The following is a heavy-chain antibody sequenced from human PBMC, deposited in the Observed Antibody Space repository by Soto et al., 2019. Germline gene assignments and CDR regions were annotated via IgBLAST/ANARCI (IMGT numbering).Heavy chain of an antibody. CDR3: AREVGYCTNGVCYTSHGMDV. Sequence: SETLSLTCTVSGGSISIYYWSWIRHPPGKGLEWIGYIYYSGSTNYNPSLKSRVTISADTSKNQFSLKLSSVTAADTAVYYCAREVGYCTNGVCYTSHGMDVWGQGTTVTVSS. CDR2: IYYSGST. CDR1: GGSISIYY. J-gene: IGHJ6*02. V-gene: IGHV4-59*01. D-gene: IGHD2-8*01.